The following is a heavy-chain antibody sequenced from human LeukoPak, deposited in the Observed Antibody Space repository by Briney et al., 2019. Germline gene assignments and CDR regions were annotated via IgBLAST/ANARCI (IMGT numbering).Heavy chain of an antibody. J-gene: IGHJ6*04. CDR2: IYHSGST. Sequence: IPSETLSLTCAVSGGSISSGGYSWSWIRQPPGKGLEWIGYIYHSGSTYYNPSLKSRVTISVDRSKNQFSLKLSSVTAADTAVYYCARDYYGMDVWSKGTTVTVSS. CDR3: ARDYYGMDV. CDR1: GGSISSGGYS. V-gene: IGHV4-30-2*01.